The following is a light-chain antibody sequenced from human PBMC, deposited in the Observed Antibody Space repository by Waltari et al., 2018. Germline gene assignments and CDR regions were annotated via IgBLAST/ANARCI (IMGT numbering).Light chain of an antibody. V-gene: IGKV4-1*01. Sequence: DIVMTQSPDSLAVSLGERATINCKSSQSVLYSSKHKNYLAWYQQKAGQPPKLLIYWASTRESGVPDRFSGSGSGTDFTLTISSLQAEDVAVYYCHQYYATPPDGKTFGQGTKVEIK. J-gene: IGKJ1*01. CDR3: HQYYATPPDGKT. CDR2: WAS. CDR1: QSVLYSSKHKNY.